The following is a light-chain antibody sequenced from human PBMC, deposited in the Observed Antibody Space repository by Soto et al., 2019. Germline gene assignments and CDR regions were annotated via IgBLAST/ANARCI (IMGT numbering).Light chain of an antibody. CDR3: QQSYSTPQT. Sequence: DIQMTQYPSSLSASVGDRVTITCRASQSISKYLNWYQQKPGKAPKLLIYAASSLQSGVPSRFSGSGSGTDFTLTISSLQPEDCAAYHCQQSYSTPQTFCQGTNVDSK. J-gene: IGKJ1*01. CDR2: AAS. V-gene: IGKV1-39*01. CDR1: QSISKY.